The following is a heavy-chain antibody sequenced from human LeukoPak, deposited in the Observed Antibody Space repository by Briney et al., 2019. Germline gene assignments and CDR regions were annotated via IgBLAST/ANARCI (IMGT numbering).Heavy chain of an antibody. CDR1: GFTFSSYA. CDR2: ISDSGGNT. D-gene: IGHD3-16*01. CDR3: AKDLGALTYGEGF. V-gene: IGHV3-23*01. Sequence: GGSLRLSCAASGFTFSSYAMSWVRQAPGKGLEWVSTISDSGGNTYYADSVRGRFTISRDNSKNTLSLQMNSLRVEDTALYYCAKDLGALTYGEGFWGQGTLVTVSS. J-gene: IGHJ4*02.